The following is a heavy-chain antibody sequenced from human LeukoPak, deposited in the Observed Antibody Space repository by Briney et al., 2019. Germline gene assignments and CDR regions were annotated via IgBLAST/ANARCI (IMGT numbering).Heavy chain of an antibody. CDR1: GGSISSSSYY. Sequence: SETLSLTCTVSGGSISSSSYYWSWIRQPAGKGLEWIGRIYTSGSTNYNPSLKSRVTMSVDTSKNQFSLKLSSVTAADTAVYYCARDQGSSSWFNAFDIWGQGTMVTVSS. J-gene: IGHJ3*02. V-gene: IGHV4-61*02. CDR2: IYTSGST. D-gene: IGHD6-13*01. CDR3: ARDQGSSSWFNAFDI.